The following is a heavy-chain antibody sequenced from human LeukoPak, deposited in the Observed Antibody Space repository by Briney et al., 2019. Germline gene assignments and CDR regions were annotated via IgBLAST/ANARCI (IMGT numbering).Heavy chain of an antibody. J-gene: IGHJ4*02. CDR1: GFTFSSYG. D-gene: IGHD6-13*01. CDR3: AKDSSLYSSSWHYFDY. V-gene: IGHV3-30*02. Sequence: GGSLRLSCAASGFTFSSYGLHYVRQAPGKGLEWVAFIQFDGSNKYYADSVKGRFTISRDNSKNTLYLQMNSLRAEDTAVYYCAKDSSLYSSSWHYFDYWAREPWSPSPQ. CDR2: IQFDGSNK.